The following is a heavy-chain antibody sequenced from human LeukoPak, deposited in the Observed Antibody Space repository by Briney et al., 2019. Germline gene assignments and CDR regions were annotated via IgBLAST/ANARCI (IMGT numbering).Heavy chain of an antibody. CDR1: GFAFSDYY. V-gene: IGHV3-11*04. CDR3: VRDQPLWCTEKDGFDF. Sequence: PGGSLRLSCAASGFAFSDYYMSWVRQAPGKGLEWLSQISYSGNTINYLDSVRGRFSVSRDNSKNSLYLQMNSLGVDDTAMYYCVRDQPLWCTEKDGFDFWGRGTKVTVSS. J-gene: IGHJ3*01. D-gene: IGHD2-21*01. CDR2: ISYSGNTI.